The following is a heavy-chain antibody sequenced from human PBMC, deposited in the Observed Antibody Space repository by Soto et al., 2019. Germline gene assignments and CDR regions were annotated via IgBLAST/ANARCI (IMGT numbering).Heavy chain of an antibody. CDR1: GGSISIGGYY. CDR2: IYYRGST. D-gene: IGHD3-3*01. CDR3: ERWGLWSGYLGVEADYYGMDV. J-gene: IGHJ6*02. V-gene: IGHV4-31*03. Sequence: TLSLTCTVSGGSISIGGYYWSRIRQQPGKGRVWMGYIYYRGSTYDNPTHKSRLTISVDTSKNQCPLKLSSGTAADTAVYYCERWGLWSGYLGVEADYYGMDVWGQGTTVTVSS.